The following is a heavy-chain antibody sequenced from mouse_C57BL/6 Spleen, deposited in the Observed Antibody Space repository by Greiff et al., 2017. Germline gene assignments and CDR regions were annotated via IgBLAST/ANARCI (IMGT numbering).Heavy chain of an antibody. CDR1: GYSFTDYN. Sequence: VQLKQSGPELVKPGASVKISCKASGYSFTDYNMNWVKQSNGKSLEWIGVINPNYGTTSYNQKFKGKATLTVDQSSSTAYMQLNSLTSEDSAVYYCARSIYYGTRDYAMDYWGQGTSVTVSS. V-gene: IGHV1-39*01. J-gene: IGHJ4*01. CDR2: INPNYGTT. CDR3: ARSIYYGTRDYAMDY. D-gene: IGHD1-1*01.